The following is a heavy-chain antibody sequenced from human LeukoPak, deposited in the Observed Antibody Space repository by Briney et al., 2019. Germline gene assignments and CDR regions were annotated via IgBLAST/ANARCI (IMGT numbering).Heavy chain of an antibody. J-gene: IGHJ4*02. Sequence: ASVKVSCKASGYTFTTYYMHWVRQAPGQGLEWMGWINPNSGGTDYAQKFQGRVTMTRDTSISTAYMELSRLRSEDTAVYYCARGTPRVMHHLIDYWGQGTLVTVSS. D-gene: IGHD2-8*01. CDR1: GYTFTTYY. CDR3: ARGTPRVMHHLIDY. V-gene: IGHV1-2*02. CDR2: INPNSGGT.